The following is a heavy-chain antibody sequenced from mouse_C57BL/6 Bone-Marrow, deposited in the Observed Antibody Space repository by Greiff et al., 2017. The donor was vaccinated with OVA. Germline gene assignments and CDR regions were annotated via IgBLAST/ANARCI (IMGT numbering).Heavy chain of an antibody. CDR2: IYPGDGDT. D-gene: IGHD1-1*01. Sequence: VKLMESGPELVKPGASVKISCKASGYAFSSSWMNWVKQRPGKGLEWIGRIYPGDGDTNYNGKFKGKATLTADKSSSTAYMQLSSLTSEDSAVYFCARYYYGSSYVDYWGQGTTLTVSS. J-gene: IGHJ2*01. V-gene: IGHV1-82*01. CDR1: GYAFSSSW. CDR3: ARYYYGSSYVDY.